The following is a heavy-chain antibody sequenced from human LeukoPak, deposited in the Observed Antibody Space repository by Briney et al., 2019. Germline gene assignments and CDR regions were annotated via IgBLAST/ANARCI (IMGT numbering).Heavy chain of an antibody. CDR2: IYTSGST. Sequence: SETLSLTCTVSGGSISSYYWSWIRQPAGKGLEWIGRIYTSGSTNYNPSLKSRVTMSVDTSKNQFSLKLSSVTAADTAVYHCARLGYCSSTSCHEDYWGQGTLVTVSS. V-gene: IGHV4-4*07. CDR1: GGSISSYY. J-gene: IGHJ4*02. CDR3: ARLGYCSSTSCHEDY. D-gene: IGHD2-2*01.